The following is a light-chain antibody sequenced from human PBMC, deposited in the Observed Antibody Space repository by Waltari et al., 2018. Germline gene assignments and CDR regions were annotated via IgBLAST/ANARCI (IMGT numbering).Light chain of an antibody. CDR3: QQYNRYSS. CDR2: KAT. Sequence: DIQMAQSPSTLSASVADRVTLTCRARQSISYSLAGYQQKPGKAPKRLIYKATTLEGVVPSRFSSSGSGTEFTLTITSLQPDDFATYYCQQYNRYSSFGQGTRLEI. J-gene: IGKJ5*01. CDR1: QSISYS. V-gene: IGKV1-5*03.